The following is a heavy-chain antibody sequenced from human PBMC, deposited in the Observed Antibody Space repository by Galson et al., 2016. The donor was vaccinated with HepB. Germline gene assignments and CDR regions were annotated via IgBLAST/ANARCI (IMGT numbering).Heavy chain of an antibody. CDR2: IWYDGSTK. V-gene: IGHV3-33*01. D-gene: IGHD2/OR15-2a*01. J-gene: IGHJ6*02. Sequence: SLRLSCAASGFTFSNFGMHWVRQAPGKGPEWLAIIWYDGSTKFYADSVKGRFNISRDNSNNTLYLQMNNLRAEDPAVYFCATNLGQIVPGLFFYFYHGLDVWGQGTTVTVSS. CDR3: ATNLGQIVPGLFFYFYHGLDV. CDR1: GFTFSNFG.